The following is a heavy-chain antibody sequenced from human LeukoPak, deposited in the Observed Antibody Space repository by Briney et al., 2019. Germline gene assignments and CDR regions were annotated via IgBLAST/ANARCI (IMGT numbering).Heavy chain of an antibody. CDR3: ARNPGIAAAAPDYYYMDV. Sequence: SETLSLTCTVSGYSISSGYYWGWIRQPPGKGLEWIGSIYHSGSTYYNPSLKSRVTISVDTSKNQFSLKLSSVTAADTAVYYCARNPGIAAAAPDYYYMDVWGKGTTVTVSS. J-gene: IGHJ6*03. V-gene: IGHV4-38-2*02. CDR2: IYHSGST. CDR1: GYSISSGYY. D-gene: IGHD6-13*01.